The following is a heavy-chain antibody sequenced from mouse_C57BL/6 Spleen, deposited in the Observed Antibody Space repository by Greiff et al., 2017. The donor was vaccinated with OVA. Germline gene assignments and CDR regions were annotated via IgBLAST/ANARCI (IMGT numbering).Heavy chain of an antibody. Sequence: VKLQESGAELVKPGASVKISCKASGYAFSSYWMNWVKQRPGKGLEWIGQIYPGDGDTNYNGKFKGKATLTADKSSSTAYMQLSSLTSEDSAVYFCARGFITTVVSDYWGQGTTLTVSS. D-gene: IGHD1-1*01. J-gene: IGHJ2*01. CDR2: IYPGDGDT. CDR1: GYAFSSYW. V-gene: IGHV1-80*01. CDR3: ARGFITTVVSDY.